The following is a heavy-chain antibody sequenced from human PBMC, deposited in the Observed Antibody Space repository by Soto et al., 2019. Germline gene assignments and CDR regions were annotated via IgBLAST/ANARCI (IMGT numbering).Heavy chain of an antibody. J-gene: IGHJ6*02. CDR1: GFTFSDDA. V-gene: IGHV3-30*04. CDR3: ARDVGTQLGLWSTSGMDV. Sequence: GGSLRLSCVASGFTFSDDAMHWVRQAPGKGLEWVAVIPYDGSYKNYADSVRGRFTISRDNSKNTLYLQMNSLRADDTAVYYCARDVGTQLGLWSTSGMDVWGQGTTVTVSS. D-gene: IGHD3-3*01. CDR2: IPYDGSYK.